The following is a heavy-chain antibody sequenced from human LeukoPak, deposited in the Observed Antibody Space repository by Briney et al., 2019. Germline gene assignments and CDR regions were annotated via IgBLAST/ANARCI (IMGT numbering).Heavy chain of an antibody. J-gene: IGHJ4*02. CDR3: GGGRLIDY. Sequence: PGGSLRLSCAASGFTFSGYGVHWVRQAPGKGLEWVTFIEYDGSNKYYADYVKGRFTISRDNSKNTLYLQMNSLRFEDTAVCYCGGGRLIDYWGQGTLVTVSS. D-gene: IGHD3-16*01. V-gene: IGHV3-30*02. CDR2: IEYDGSNK. CDR1: GFTFSGYG.